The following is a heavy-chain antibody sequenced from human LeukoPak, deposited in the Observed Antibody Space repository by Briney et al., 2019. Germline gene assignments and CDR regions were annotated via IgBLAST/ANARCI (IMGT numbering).Heavy chain of an antibody. CDR3: ARDKPVAARRFFDY. V-gene: IGHV4-4*02. D-gene: IGHD6-6*01. J-gene: IGHJ4*02. CDR2: IHHSGST. CDR1: GGSITSRNW. Sequence: PSGTLSLTCAVSGGSITSRNWWSWVRQPPGKGLEWIGEIHHSGSTNYNPSLKSRVTISVDTSKNQFSLKLSSVTAADTAVYYCARDKPVAARRFFDYWGQGTLVTVSS.